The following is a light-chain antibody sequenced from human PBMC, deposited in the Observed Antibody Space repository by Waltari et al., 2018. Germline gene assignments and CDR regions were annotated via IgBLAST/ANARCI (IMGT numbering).Light chain of an antibody. CDR3: CSYAGSNTLA. CDR2: DVT. J-gene: IGLJ2*01. CDR1: SADVGGHNY. Sequence: QSALTQPPSASGSPGQSVTISCTGTSADVGGHNYVSWYQHHPGKAPKLSVYDVTKRPAGVPDRFAGSKSGNTPSLTVSGLQAEDEAHYYCCSYAGSNTLAFGGGTKLTVL. V-gene: IGLV2-8*01.